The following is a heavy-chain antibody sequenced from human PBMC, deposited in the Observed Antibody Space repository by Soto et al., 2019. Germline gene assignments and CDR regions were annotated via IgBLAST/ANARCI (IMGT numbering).Heavy chain of an antibody. J-gene: IGHJ4*02. CDR3: SISLRYYYDSSGYYSLNY. V-gene: IGHV4-30-2*01. CDR1: GGSISSGGYS. CDR2: IYQSGST. D-gene: IGHD3-22*01. Sequence: QLQLQESGSGLVKPSQTLSLTCAVSGGSISSGGYSWSWIRQPPGKGLEWIGYIYQSGSTYYNPFLKIRVTISVDRSKHQYSLKLSSVTAVDTSVYYCSISLRYYYDSSGYYSLNYWGQGYLVTVSS.